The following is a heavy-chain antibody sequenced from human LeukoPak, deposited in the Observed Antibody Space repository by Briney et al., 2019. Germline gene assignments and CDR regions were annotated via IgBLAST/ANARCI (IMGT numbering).Heavy chain of an antibody. D-gene: IGHD1-26*01. CDR1: GFTFDDYA. J-gene: IGHJ4*02. Sequence: PGGSLRLSCAASGFTFDDYAMHWVRQAPGKGLEWVSGISWNSGSIGYADSVKGRFTISRDNSKNTVYLQMNSLRAEDTAVYYCAKDGIVGATNPSTMDYWGQGTLVTVSA. V-gene: IGHV3-9*01. CDR3: AKDGIVGATNPSTMDY. CDR2: ISWNSGSI.